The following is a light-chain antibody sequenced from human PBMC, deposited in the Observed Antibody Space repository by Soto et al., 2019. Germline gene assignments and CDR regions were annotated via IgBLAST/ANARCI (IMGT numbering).Light chain of an antibody. CDR1: QSVSNSY. CDR2: ATS. J-gene: IGKJ1*01. CDR3: QQYGSSPWT. V-gene: IGKV3-20*01. Sequence: EILLTQSPGTLSLSPGERATLSCRASQSVSNSYLAWYQQKPGQAPRLLIYATSTRATDIPDRFSGSGSGTDFTLTLSRLEPEDFAVYYCQQYGSSPWTFGQGTKVEIK.